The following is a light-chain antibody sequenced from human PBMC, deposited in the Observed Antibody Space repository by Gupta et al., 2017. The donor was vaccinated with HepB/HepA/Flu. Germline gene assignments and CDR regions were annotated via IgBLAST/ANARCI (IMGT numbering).Light chain of an antibody. CDR3: MQRLQTPIT. CDR2: LGS. J-gene: IGKJ4*01. V-gene: IGKV2-28*01. CDR1: QSLLHSNGYNY. Sequence: DIGMTPSPLSLPVTPVEPASISCRSSQSLLHSNGYNYLDWYLQKPGQSPQLLIYLGSNRASGVPDRFSGSGSGTDFTLKISRVEAEDVGVYCCMQRLQTPITFGGGTKVDIK.